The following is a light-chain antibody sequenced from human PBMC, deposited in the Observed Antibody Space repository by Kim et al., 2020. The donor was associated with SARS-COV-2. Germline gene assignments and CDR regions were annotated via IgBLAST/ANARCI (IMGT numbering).Light chain of an antibody. V-gene: IGLV2-14*04. Sequence: TISVPRTRSDVGTYNYVSWYQQHPGEAPKLIIYHVTRRPSGVSDRFSGSKSGTTASLTISELQTDDEADYYCSSYAGSSTWVFGGGTKLTVL. CDR3: SSYAGSSTWV. CDR1: RSDVGTYNY. J-gene: IGLJ3*02. CDR2: HVT.